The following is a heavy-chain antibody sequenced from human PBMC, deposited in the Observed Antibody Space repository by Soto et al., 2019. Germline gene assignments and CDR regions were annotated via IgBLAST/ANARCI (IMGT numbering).Heavy chain of an antibody. CDR1: GHSFTKYC. CDR3: AIADYCRGSIFFRTDHYHAALDV. D-gene: IGHD3-3*02. J-gene: IGHJ6*02. CDR2: ISDDIGDNAYT. V-gene: IGHV1-18*01. Sequence: ASVKVSCKAAGHSFTKYCTNWVRQAPGQELEWMGWISDDIGDNAYTNNALTIHRRVTLITSTSTSTVYMELRSLRPDDTAVYYCAIADYCRGSIFFRTDHYHAALDVWGEGTTVTVS.